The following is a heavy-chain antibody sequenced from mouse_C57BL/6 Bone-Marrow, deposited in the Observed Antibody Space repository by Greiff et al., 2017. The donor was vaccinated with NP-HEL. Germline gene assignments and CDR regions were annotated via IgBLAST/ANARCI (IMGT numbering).Heavy chain of an antibody. V-gene: IGHV5-15*01. Sequence: EVQLVESGGGLVQPGGSLKLSCAASGFTFSDYGMAWVRQAPRKGPEWVAFISNLAYSIYYADTVTGRFTISRENAKNTLYLEMSSLRSEDTAMYYCARLLEGAMDYWGQGTSVTVSS. J-gene: IGHJ4*01. CDR2: ISNLAYSI. CDR3: ARLLEGAMDY. CDR1: GFTFSDYG.